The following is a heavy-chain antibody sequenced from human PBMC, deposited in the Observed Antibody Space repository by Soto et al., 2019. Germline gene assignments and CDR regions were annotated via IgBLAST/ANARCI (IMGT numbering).Heavy chain of an antibody. Sequence: SETLSLTCTVPGASLSSISYYWGWIRQPTGKGLEWVGSIFFTGNIYYNPSLKSRVTISVDTSRNQFSLMVNSVTAADTAVSYCASRHGSGGSCYSPGFDSWGQGALVTVSS. CDR3: ASRHGSGGSCYSPGFDS. J-gene: IGHJ4*02. CDR2: IFFTGNI. CDR1: GASLSSISYY. D-gene: IGHD2-15*01. V-gene: IGHV4-39*01.